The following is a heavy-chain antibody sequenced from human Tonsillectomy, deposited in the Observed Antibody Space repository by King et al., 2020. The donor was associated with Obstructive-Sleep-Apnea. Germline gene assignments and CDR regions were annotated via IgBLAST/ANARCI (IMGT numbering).Heavy chain of an antibody. CDR3: VRVPDDSSIPGG. CDR1: GFSFSDYY. V-gene: IGHV3-11*01. D-gene: IGHD3-22*01. CDR2: ISRGSGSVV. J-gene: IGHJ4*02. Sequence: VQLVESGGGLVQPGGSLRLSCAASGFSFSDYYMSWIRQAPGRGLEWVSYISRGSGSVVYYADSVKGRFTISRDNAHNSLYLQMNSLRADDTAVYYCVRVPDDSSIPGGWGQGTLVTVS.